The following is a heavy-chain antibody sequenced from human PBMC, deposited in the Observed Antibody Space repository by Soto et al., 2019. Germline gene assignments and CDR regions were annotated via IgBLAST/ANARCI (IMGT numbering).Heavy chain of an antibody. CDR2: IYYSGST. CDR3: ARHMARRGYYGMDV. D-gene: IGHD3-10*01. J-gene: IGHJ6*02. CDR1: GGSISSSSYY. Sequence: SETLSLTCTVSGGSISSSSYYWGWFRQPPGKGLEWIGSIYYSGSTYYNPSLKSRVTISVDTSKNQFSLKLSSVTAADTAVYYCARHMARRGYYGMDVWVQGTTVT. V-gene: IGHV4-39*01.